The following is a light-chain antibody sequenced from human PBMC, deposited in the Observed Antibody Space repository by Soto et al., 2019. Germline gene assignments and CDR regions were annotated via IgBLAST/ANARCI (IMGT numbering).Light chain of an antibody. CDR2: DAS. Sequence: DIQMTQSPSSLSASVGDRVTITCQASQDISNYLNWYQQKPGKAPKLLIYDASNLETGVPSRFSGSGSGSDFTFTISSLQPEDIATYCCQQYYNLPPRTLFGQGTKLEIK. CDR3: QQYYNLPPRTL. V-gene: IGKV1-33*01. CDR1: QDISNY. J-gene: IGKJ2*01.